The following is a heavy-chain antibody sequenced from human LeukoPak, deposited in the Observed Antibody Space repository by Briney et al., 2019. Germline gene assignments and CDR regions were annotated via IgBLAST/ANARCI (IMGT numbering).Heavy chain of an antibody. D-gene: IGHD2-2*01. CDR1: GFTFSSYS. J-gene: IGHJ4*02. CDR2: ISSSSSYI. V-gene: IGHV3-21*01. Sequence: PGGSLRLSCVASGFTFSSYSMNWVRQAPGKGLEWVSSISSSSSYIYYADSVKGRFTISRDNAKNSLYLQMNSLRAEDTAVYYCATVGVVPAAYLDYWGQGTLVTVSS. CDR3: ATVGVVPAAYLDY.